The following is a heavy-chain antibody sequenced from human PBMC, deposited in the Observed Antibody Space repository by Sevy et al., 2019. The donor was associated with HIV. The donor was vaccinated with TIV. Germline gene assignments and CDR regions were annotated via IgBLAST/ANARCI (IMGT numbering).Heavy chain of an antibody. D-gene: IGHD2-2*02. Sequence: SETLSLTCTVSGGSISSSSYYWGWIRQPPGKGLEWIGSIYYSGSTYYNPSLKSRVTISVDTSKNQFSLKLSSVTAADTAVYYCATYYCSSTSCYTRYYDYYYMDVWGKGTTVTVSS. CDR2: IYYSGST. CDR1: GGSISSSSYY. CDR3: ATYYCSSTSCYTRYYDYYYMDV. J-gene: IGHJ6*03. V-gene: IGHV4-39*01.